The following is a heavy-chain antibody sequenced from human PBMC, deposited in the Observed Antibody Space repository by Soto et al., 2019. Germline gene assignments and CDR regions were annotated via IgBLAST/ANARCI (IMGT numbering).Heavy chain of an antibody. CDR1: GGSINGYY. CDR2: ISKSGST. CDR3: ARDWGGGTFDY. D-gene: IGHD3-16*01. J-gene: IGHJ4*02. V-gene: IGHV4-59*01. Sequence: PSETLSLTCTVSGGSINGYYWSWIRQPPGKGLEWIGYISKSGSTNYNPPLKSRVTISVDTSKNQFSLKLSSVTAADTAVYYCARDWGGGTFDYWGQGTLVTVSS.